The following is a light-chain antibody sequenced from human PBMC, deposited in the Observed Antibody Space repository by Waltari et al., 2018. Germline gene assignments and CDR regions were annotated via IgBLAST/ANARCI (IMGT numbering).Light chain of an antibody. J-gene: IGKJ2*03. Sequence: DIQMTQSPSSLSASVGDRVTITCRASQGISNWLAWYQQKPGKAPKLLIYRASNLETGVPLRFSGSGAGKDVNLNCSSLQPEDIATYDCQQQNNSPYSFGQGTKVEIK. V-gene: IGKV1-33*01. CDR1: QGISNW. CDR3: QQQNNSPYS. CDR2: RAS.